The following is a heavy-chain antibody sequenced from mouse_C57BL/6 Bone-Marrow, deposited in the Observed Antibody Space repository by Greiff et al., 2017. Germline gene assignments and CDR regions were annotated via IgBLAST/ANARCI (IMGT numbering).Heavy chain of an antibody. J-gene: IGHJ1*03. CDR2: IYPRDGST. CDR1: GYTFTSYD. Sequence: QVQLKESGPELVKPGASVKLSCKASGYTFTSYDINWVKQRPGQGLEWIGWIYPRDGSTTYNEKFKGKATLTVDTSSSTAYMELHSLTSEDSAVYFCARLEFDGSSGDWYFDDWGTGTTVTVSS. D-gene: IGHD1-1*01. CDR3: ARLEFDGSSGDWYFDD. V-gene: IGHV1-85*01.